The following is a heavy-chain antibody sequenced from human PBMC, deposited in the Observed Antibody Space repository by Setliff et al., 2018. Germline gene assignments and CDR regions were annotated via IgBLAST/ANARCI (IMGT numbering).Heavy chain of an antibody. D-gene: IGHD2-21*01. CDR2: INQDGSGK. Sequence: LRLSCAASGFTFSSFWMSWVRQSPGKGLEWVANINQDGSGKYYVDSVKGRFTISRDTAKNSVYLQMNSLRAEDTGVYYCASGDWFYFDCWGQGTLVTVSS. CDR3: ASGDWFYFDC. CDR1: GFTFSSFW. V-gene: IGHV3-7*01. J-gene: IGHJ4*02.